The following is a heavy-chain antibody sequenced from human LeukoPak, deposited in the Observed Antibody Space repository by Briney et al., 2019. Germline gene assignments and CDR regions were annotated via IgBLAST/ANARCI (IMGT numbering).Heavy chain of an antibody. V-gene: IGHV1-2*02. D-gene: IGHD1-1*01. CDR2: INPNSGGT. Sequence: ASVKVSCKASGYTFTGHYMHWVRQAPGQGLEWMRWINPNSGGTNYAQKFQGRVTMTRDTSISTAYMELSRLRSDDTAVYYCARAGNLFYWFDPWGQGTLVTVSS. J-gene: IGHJ5*02. CDR1: GYTFTGHY. CDR3: ARAGNLFYWFDP.